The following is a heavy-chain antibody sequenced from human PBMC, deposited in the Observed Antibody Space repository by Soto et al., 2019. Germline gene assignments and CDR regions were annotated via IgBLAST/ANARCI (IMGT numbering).Heavy chain of an antibody. CDR3: MGGYGWLSDS. Sequence: EVQLVESGGGLVQPGGSLRLSCKDSAFTFSSYWMNWVRHTPGKGLEWVAIIRKDGNEKIYVDSVKGRFTISRDNAQNSLYLQMNSLRVEDTAVYYCMGGYGWLSDSWGQGTLVTVSS. J-gene: IGHJ5*01. V-gene: IGHV3-7*01. CDR1: AFTFSSYW. D-gene: IGHD6-19*01. CDR2: IRKDGNEK.